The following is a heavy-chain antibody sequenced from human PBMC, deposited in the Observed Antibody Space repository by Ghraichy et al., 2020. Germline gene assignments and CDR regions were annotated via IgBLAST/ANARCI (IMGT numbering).Heavy chain of an antibody. Sequence: GGSLRLSCVASGFTFSSYGMHWVRQAPGKGLEWVAVISYDGSNKYYADSVKGRFTISRDNSKNTLYLQMNSLRAEDTAVYYCAKTEDIVVVPAAIRDYYYGMDVWGQGTTVTVSS. V-gene: IGHV3-30*18. CDR3: AKTEDIVVVPAAIRDYYYGMDV. CDR2: ISYDGSNK. J-gene: IGHJ6*02. CDR1: GFTFSSYG. D-gene: IGHD2-2*02.